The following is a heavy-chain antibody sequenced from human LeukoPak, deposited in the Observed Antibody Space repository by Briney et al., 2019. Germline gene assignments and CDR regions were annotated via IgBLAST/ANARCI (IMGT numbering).Heavy chain of an antibody. CDR1: GGSFSGYY. CDR2: INHSGST. J-gene: IGHJ4*02. CDR3: ARGLPRWSSSWFDY. Sequence: PSETLSLTCAVYGGSFSGYYWSWIRQPPGKGLEWIGEINHSGSTNYNPSLKSRVTISVDTSKNQFSLKLSSVTAADTAVYYCARGLPRWSSSWFDYWGQGTLVTVSS. V-gene: IGHV4-34*01. D-gene: IGHD6-13*01.